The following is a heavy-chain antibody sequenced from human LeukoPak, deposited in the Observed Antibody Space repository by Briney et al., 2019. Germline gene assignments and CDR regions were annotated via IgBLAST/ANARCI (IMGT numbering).Heavy chain of an antibody. J-gene: IGHJ4*02. CDR3: ARDFPRYFDWLTYDY. Sequence: ASVTVSFTASGYTFTIYAMHWVRQAPGQRLEWMGWINAGNGNTKYSQKFQGRVTITRDTSASTAYMELSSLRSEDTAVYYCARDFPRYFDWLTYDYWGQGTLVTVSS. D-gene: IGHD3-9*01. CDR1: GYTFTIYA. V-gene: IGHV1-3*01. CDR2: INAGNGNT.